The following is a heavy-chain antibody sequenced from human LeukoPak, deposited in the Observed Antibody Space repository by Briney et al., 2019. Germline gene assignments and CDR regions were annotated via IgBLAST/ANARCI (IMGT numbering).Heavy chain of an antibody. CDR1: GFTFSSYW. CDR2: MKQDGSEK. CDR3: ARDGQWLAPDAFDI. D-gene: IGHD6-19*01. Sequence: QTGGSLRLSCAASGFTFSSYWMSWVRQAPGKGLEWVANMKQDGSEKYYVDSVKGRFTISRDNAKNSLYLQMNSLRAEDTAVYYCARDGQWLAPDAFDIWGQGAMVTVSS. V-gene: IGHV3-7*01. J-gene: IGHJ3*02.